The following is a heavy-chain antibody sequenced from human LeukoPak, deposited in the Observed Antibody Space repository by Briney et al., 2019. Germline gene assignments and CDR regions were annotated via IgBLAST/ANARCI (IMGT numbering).Heavy chain of an antibody. V-gene: IGHV1-69*05. Sequence: SVKVSCKASGGTFGSYAISWVRQAPGQGLEWMGGIIPIFGTANYAQKFQGRVTITTDESTSTAYMELSSLRSEDTAVYYCARGQDYYDSSGYSLVLGYWGQGTLVTVSS. CDR1: GGTFGSYA. D-gene: IGHD3-22*01. J-gene: IGHJ4*02. CDR3: ARGQDYYDSSGYSLVLGY. CDR2: IIPIFGTA.